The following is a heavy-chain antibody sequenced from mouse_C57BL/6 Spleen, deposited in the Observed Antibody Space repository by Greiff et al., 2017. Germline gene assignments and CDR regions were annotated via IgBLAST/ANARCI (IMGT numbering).Heavy chain of an antibody. CDR1: GYTFTSYW. J-gene: IGHJ2*01. V-gene: IGHV1-64*01. CDR3: ASAPDYFDY. CDR2: IHPNSCST. Sequence: VKLQQPGAELVKPGASVKLSCKASGYTFTSYWMHWVKQRPGQGLEWIGMIHPNSCSTNYNEKFKSKATLTVDKSSSTAYMQLSSLTSEDSAVYYCASAPDYFDYWGQGTTLTVSS.